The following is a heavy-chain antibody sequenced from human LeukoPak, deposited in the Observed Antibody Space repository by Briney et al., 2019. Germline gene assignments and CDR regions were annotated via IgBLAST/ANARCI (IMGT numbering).Heavy chain of an antibody. CDR2: IYYSGST. V-gene: IGHV4-59*08. J-gene: IGHJ4*02. D-gene: IGHD6-13*01. CDR3: ARHLTQLGNFDY. Sequence: SETLSLTCTVSGGSLSSYFWSWIRQPPGKGLEWIGYIYYSGSTTYNPSLKSRVTISVDTSKNQFSLRLSSVTASDTAVYYCARHLTQLGNFDYWGQGTLVTVSS. CDR1: GGSLSSYF.